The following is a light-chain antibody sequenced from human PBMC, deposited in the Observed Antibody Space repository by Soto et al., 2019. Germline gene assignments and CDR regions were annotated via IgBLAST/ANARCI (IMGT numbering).Light chain of an antibody. CDR1: TGTVTSGHY. J-gene: IGLJ1*01. V-gene: IGLV7-46*01. CDR3: LLSYTVPYV. Sequence: QAVVTQEPSLTVSPGGTVTLTCGSSTGTVTSGHYPYWFQQKPGQAPRTLIYDTFNKHSWTPARFSGSLLGGKAALTLSGAQPEDEADYYCLLSYTVPYVFGPGTKVTVL. CDR2: DTF.